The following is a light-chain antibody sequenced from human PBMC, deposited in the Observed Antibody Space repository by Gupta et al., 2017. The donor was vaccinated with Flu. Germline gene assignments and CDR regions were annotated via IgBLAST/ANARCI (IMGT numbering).Light chain of an antibody. CDR3: QQYYTYPWT. V-gene: IGKV1-5*03. CDR1: QSISSW. Sequence: DIEMTQSPSTLSASVGDRVTITCRASQSISSWLAWYQQKPGKAPKVLIHSASTLKGGVPSRFSGSGSGTEFILTVSSLQPDDFATYYCQQYYTYPWTFGQGTXVEIK. J-gene: IGKJ1*01. CDR2: SAS.